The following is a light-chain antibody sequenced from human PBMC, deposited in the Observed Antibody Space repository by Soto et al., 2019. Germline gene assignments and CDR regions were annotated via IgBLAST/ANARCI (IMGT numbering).Light chain of an antibody. Sequence: QLTQSPSSLSASVGDRVTITCRASQGISRYLAWYQQKPGKVPKLLICEASTLESGVPSRFSGGGFGTDFTLTISSLQPEDFAIYYCQQIYRYPLTFGGGTKVEIK. CDR3: QQIYRYPLT. J-gene: IGKJ4*02. CDR1: QGISRY. CDR2: EAS. V-gene: IGKV1-9*01.